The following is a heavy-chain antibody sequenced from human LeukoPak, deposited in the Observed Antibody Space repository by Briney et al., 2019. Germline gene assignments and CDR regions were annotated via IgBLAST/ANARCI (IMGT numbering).Heavy chain of an antibody. Sequence: SETLSLTCTVSGYSISSGYYWGWIRPPPGKGLEWIGSIYHSGSTYYNPSLKSRVTISVDTSKNQFSLKLSSVTAADTAVYYCARDQYSSNEANYYYYMDVWGKGTTVTVSS. CDR3: ARDQYSSNEANYYYYMDV. V-gene: IGHV4-38-2*02. J-gene: IGHJ6*03. CDR1: GYSISSGYY. D-gene: IGHD6-13*01. CDR2: IYHSGST.